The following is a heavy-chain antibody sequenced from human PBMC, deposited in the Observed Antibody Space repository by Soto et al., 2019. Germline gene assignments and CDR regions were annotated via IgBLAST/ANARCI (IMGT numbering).Heavy chain of an antibody. CDR2: ISGSGGST. V-gene: IGHV3-23*01. CDR1: GFTFSSYA. Sequence: GGSLRLSCAAPGFTFSSYAISWVRQAPGKGLEWVSAISGSGGSTYYADSVKGRFTISRDNSKNTLYLQMNSLRAEDTAVYYCAKGGNFLFDAFDIWGQGTMVTVSS. CDR3: AKGGNFLFDAFDI. J-gene: IGHJ3*02. D-gene: IGHD2-21*02.